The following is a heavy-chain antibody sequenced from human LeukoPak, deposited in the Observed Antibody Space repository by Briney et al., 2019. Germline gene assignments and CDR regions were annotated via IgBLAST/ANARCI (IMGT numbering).Heavy chain of an antibody. J-gene: IGHJ5*02. V-gene: IGHV4-34*01. CDR3: ARSDYGDTPDL. CDR1: GGSFSGYY. Sequence: SETLSLTCAVYGGSFSGYYWSWIRQPPGKGLEWIGEINHSGSTNYNPSLKIRVTISVDTSKNQFSLKLSSVTAADTAVYYCARSDYGDTPDLWGQGTLVTVSS. D-gene: IGHD4-17*01. CDR2: INHSGST.